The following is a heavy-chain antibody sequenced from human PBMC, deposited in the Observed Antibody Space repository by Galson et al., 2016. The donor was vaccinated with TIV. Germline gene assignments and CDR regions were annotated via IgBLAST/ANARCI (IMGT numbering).Heavy chain of an antibody. D-gene: IGHD3-3*01. CDR2: INQDGYEK. Sequence: SLRLSCAASGFTFSRYWLRWVRQAPGKGLEWVANINQDGYEKYYVDSLKGRFTISRDNAKNSLFLQMNSLRVEDTAVYYCVRDRIYDFWSGYYTSEYFQYWGRGTLVTVSS. CDR3: VRDRIYDFWSGYYTSEYFQY. J-gene: IGHJ1*01. V-gene: IGHV3-7*01. CDR1: GFTFSRYW.